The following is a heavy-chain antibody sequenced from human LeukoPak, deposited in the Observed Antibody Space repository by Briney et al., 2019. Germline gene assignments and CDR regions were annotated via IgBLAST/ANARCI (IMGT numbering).Heavy chain of an antibody. CDR3: ARRRVAKDL. CDR1: GFIFGHYW. CDR2: IKEDGTMK. Sequence: QTGGSLRLPCAASGFIFGHYWMSWVRQAPGKGLEWVANIKEDGTMKFYADSVKGRFTISRDNVKKSLLLQMNSLRAEDMAVYYCARRRVAKDLWGQGTLVTVSS. J-gene: IGHJ4*02. D-gene: IGHD2-21*01. V-gene: IGHV3-7*01.